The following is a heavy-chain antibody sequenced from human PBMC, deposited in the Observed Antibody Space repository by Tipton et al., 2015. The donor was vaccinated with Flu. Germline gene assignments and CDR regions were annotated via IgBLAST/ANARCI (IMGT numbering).Heavy chain of an antibody. CDR2: KGSRGFT. J-gene: IGHJ1*01. Sequence: TLSLTCNVSGASVTTYSWNWIRQSRGKGLEWIGRKGSRGFTNINPSLESRLAMSVDASKNHFSLKLNSVTAADTALYYCAKDSCSGGFCYPDSWGQGTLVTVSS. V-gene: IGHV4-4*07. CDR1: GASVTTYS. CDR3: AKDSCSGGFCYPDS. D-gene: IGHD2-15*01.